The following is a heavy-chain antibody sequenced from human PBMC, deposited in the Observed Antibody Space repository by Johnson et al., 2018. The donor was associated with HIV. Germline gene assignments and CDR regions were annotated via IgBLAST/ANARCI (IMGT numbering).Heavy chain of an antibody. CDR1: GFTFRSYA. Sequence: QVQLVESGEGVMQPGKSLRLSCEASGFTFRSYAMHWVRQAPGKGLEWVAVITYDGRNKYYADSVKGRFTISRDNSKNTLHLQMNSLRAEDTAVYYCARVEWELELLGAFDIWGQGTMVTVSS. J-gene: IGHJ3*02. CDR2: ITYDGRNK. V-gene: IGHV3-30*04. D-gene: IGHD1-7*01. CDR3: ARVEWELELLGAFDI.